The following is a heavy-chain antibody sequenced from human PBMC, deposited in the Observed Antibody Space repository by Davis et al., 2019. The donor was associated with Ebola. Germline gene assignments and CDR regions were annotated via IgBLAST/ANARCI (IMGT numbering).Heavy chain of an antibody. CDR1: GFTSSHYY. V-gene: IGHV3-11*01. D-gene: IGHD4-17*01. J-gene: IGHJ5*02. CDR2: ISSSGSTI. CDR3: ARIMTTVTTGWFDP. Sequence: GESLNTSCAASGFTSSHYYMSWTRQAPGKGLEWVSYISSSGSTIYYADSVKGRFTISRDNAKNSLYLQMNSLRAEDTAVYYCARIMTTVTTGWFDPWGQGTLVTVSS.